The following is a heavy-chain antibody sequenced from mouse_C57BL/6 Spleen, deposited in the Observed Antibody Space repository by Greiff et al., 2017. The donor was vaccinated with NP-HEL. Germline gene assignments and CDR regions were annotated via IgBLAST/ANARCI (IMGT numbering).Heavy chain of an antibody. V-gene: IGHV1-85*01. CDR2: IYPRDGST. J-gene: IGHJ3*01. CDR3: ARSVDYAWFAY. Sequence: QVQLQQSGPELVKPGASVKLSCKASGYTFTSYDINWVKQRPGQGLEWIGWIYPRDGSTKYNEKFKGKATLTVDTSSSTAYMELHSLTSEDSAVYFCARSVDYAWFAYWGQGTLVTVSA. CDR1: GYTFTSYD. D-gene: IGHD2-4*01.